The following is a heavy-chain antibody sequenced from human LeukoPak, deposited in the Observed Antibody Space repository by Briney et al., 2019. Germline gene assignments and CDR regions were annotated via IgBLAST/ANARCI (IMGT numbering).Heavy chain of an antibody. CDR3: ARGLRLVEYNWFDP. V-gene: IGHV4-4*07. CDR2: IYTSGST. D-gene: IGHD3-16*01. J-gene: IGHJ5*02. CDR1: GGSISSYY. Sequence: PSETLSLTCTVSGGSISSYYWSWIRQPAGKGLEWIGRIYTSGSTNYNPSLKSRVTMSVDTSKNQFSLKLSSVTAADTAVYYCARGLRLVEYNWFDPWGQGFLVTVSS.